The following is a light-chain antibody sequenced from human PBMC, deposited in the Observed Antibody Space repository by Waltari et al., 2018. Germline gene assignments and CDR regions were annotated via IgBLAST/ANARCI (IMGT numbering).Light chain of an antibody. Sequence: SALTQPPSVPVSPGQSVTISCPGTTTDLGSYNYVSWYQQHPGKAPKLIILDVTKRPSGVPDRLSGSKSGNTASLTISGLRAEDEAEYYCCSYAGSYTWVFGGGTKLTVV. CDR1: TTDLGSYNY. V-gene: IGLV2-11*01. J-gene: IGLJ3*02. CDR2: DVT. CDR3: CSYAGSYTWV.